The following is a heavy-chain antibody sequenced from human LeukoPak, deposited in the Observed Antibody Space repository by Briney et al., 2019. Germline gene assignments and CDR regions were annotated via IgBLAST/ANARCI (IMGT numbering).Heavy chain of an antibody. CDR3: ARTITTTVAFDY. D-gene: IGHD4-11*01. Sequence: SGPTLVNPTQTLTLTCTFSGFSLSASGMCVTWIRQPPGKALEWLARIDWDDYKYYSASLKTRLTISKATSKTQVVLTMTNMDPVDTATYYCARTITTTVAFDYWGQGILVTVSS. J-gene: IGHJ4*02. CDR2: IDWDDYK. V-gene: IGHV2-70*11. CDR1: GFSLSASGMC.